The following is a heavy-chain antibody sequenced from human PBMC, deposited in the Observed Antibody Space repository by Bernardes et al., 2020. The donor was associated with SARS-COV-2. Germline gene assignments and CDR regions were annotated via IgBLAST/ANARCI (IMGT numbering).Heavy chain of an antibody. CDR1: GGTFSSYA. Sequence: SVKVSCMASGGTFSSYAISWVRQAPGQGLEWMGGIIPIFGTANYAQKFQGRVTITADKSTSTAYMELSSLRSEDTAVYYCAREGYYYDSSGYYYVLHSYFDYWGQGTLVTVSS. V-gene: IGHV1-69*06. D-gene: IGHD3-22*01. CDR2: IIPIFGTA. J-gene: IGHJ4*02. CDR3: AREGYYYDSSGYYYVLHSYFDY.